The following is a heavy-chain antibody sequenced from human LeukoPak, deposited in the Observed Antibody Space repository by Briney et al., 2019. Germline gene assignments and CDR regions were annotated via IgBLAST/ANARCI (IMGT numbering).Heavy chain of an antibody. CDR2: INSDGRST. D-gene: IGHD3-22*01. Sequence: GGSLRLSCAASGFTFSSYNMNWVRQAPGKGLVWVSRINSDGRSTNYADSVKGRFTISRDNAKNTLYLQMNSLRAEDTAVYYCARGYYYDSSGYYYRNYFDYWGQGTLVTVSS. CDR3: ARGYYYDSSGYYYRNYFDY. CDR1: GFTFSSYN. V-gene: IGHV3-74*01. J-gene: IGHJ4*02.